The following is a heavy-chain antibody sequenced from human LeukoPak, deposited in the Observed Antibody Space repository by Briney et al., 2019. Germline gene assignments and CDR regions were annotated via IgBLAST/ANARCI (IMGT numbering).Heavy chain of an antibody. J-gene: IGHJ4*02. CDR1: GFTCSNYA. CDR2: ISHSGVGP. D-gene: IGHD3-10*01. V-gene: IGHV3-23*01. Sequence: PGGSLTLSCAASGFTCSNYAMSWLRQAPGKGLEWGSYISHSGVGPYYAHLVKGRFTISRDNSKNTLYLQINSLRGEERAVYYCARQYGSMIRGGVYFDFWGQGTLVTVSS. CDR3: ARQYGSMIRGGVYFDF.